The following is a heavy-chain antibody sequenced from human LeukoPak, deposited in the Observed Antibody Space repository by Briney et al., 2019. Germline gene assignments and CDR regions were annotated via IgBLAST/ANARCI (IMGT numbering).Heavy chain of an antibody. CDR3: ARGSASYGDYLNWFDP. CDR2: MNPNSGDT. V-gene: IGHV1-8*01. CDR1: GYTFTSYD. J-gene: IGHJ5*02. D-gene: IGHD4-17*01. Sequence: ASVKVSCKASGYTFTSYDINWVRQATGQGLEWMGWMNPNSGDTGFAQKFRGRVIMTRNTSISTAYMELSSLRSEDTAVYYCARGSASYGDYLNWFDPWGQGTLVTVSS.